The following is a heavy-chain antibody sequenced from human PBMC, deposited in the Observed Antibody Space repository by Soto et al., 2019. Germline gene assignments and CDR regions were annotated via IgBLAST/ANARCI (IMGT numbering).Heavy chain of an antibody. CDR1: GGSISSGNYY. CDR2: IFYTGIT. Sequence: SATLSLTCTVSGGSISSGNYYWIWIPQPPGKGMDWIGYIFYTGITYYDTSLKSRVTISVDTSKNQFSLRLSSVTAAETAVYYCAREGGDGVDYWGQGTLVTVSS. V-gene: IGHV4-31*03. CDR3: AREGGDGVDY. J-gene: IGHJ4*02. D-gene: IGHD3-16*01.